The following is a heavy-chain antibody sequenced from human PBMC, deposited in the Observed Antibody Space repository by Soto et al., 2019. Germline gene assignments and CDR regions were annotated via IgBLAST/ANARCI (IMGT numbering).Heavy chain of an antibody. CDR1: GYTFYSHS. Sequence: ASVNVSCKASGYTFYSHSISWVRQAPGQGLEWMGRINVDYGNTQYAQKFRGRVTMTTDTSTTTVYMELTNLRSDDTAVYYCARCIQGDYYYGMDVWGQGTTLTVSS. V-gene: IGHV1-18*01. D-gene: IGHD5-18*01. CDR2: INVDYGNT. J-gene: IGHJ6*02. CDR3: ARCIQGDYYYGMDV.